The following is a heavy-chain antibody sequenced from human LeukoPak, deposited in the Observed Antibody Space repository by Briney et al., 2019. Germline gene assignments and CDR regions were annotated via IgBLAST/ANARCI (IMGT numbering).Heavy chain of an antibody. CDR3: ARVPRDTETSSYYNMDV. CDR2: MNPNNGNT. Sequence: GSVKVSCKASGYTFTSYDINWVRQAPGQGLEWMGWMNPNNGNTGYPLKFQGRVTMTRDTSISTGYMELRSLRSEDTAIYYCARVPRDTETSSYYNMDVWGKGTMATISS. D-gene: IGHD1-26*01. J-gene: IGHJ6*04. V-gene: IGHV1-8*01. CDR1: GYTFTSYD.